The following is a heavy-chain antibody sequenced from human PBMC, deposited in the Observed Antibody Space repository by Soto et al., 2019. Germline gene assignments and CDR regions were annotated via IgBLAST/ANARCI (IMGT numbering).Heavy chain of an antibody. CDR1: GGTFSTSA. Sequence: QVQLMQSGAEVKKPGSSVKVSCKASGGTFSTSAISWVRQAPGEGLEWVGGIMPVFATPDYAQKFQGRVTISADESTPTAYLELTSLTTDDTAVYYCARDKDRQQLGGNYYYILDVWGQGTAIPVSS. J-gene: IGHJ6*02. D-gene: IGHD3-3*02. CDR3: ARDKDRQQLGGNYYYILDV. V-gene: IGHV1-69*12. CDR2: IMPVFATP.